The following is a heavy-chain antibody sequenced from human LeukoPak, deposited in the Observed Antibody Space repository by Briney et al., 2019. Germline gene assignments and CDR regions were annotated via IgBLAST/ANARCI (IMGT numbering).Heavy chain of an antibody. D-gene: IGHD3-3*01. CDR1: GFTFSNAW. V-gene: IGHV3-15*01. J-gene: IGHJ3*02. Sequence: AGGSLRLSCAASGFTFSNAWMSWVRQAPGKGLEWVGRIKSKTDGGTTDYAAPVKGRFTISRDDSKNTLYLQMNSLKTEDTAVYYCTTETTIFGVVIIDAFDIWGQGTMVTVSS. CDR2: IKSKTDGGTT. CDR3: TTETTIFGVVIIDAFDI.